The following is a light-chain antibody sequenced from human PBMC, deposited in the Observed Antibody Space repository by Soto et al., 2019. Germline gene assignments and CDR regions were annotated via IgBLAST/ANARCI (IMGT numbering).Light chain of an antibody. Sequence: QSVLTQPPSVSAAPGQRVTISCSGSTSNIRDKYISWYQHLPGTAPKVLIYDNNKRPPGIPDRFSGSNSGSSATLAITGFQTGDEADYFCGTWDSSLSSHNYVFGTGTKVTVL. CDR2: DNN. J-gene: IGLJ1*01. CDR3: GTWDSSLSSHNYV. CDR1: TSNIRDKY. V-gene: IGLV1-51*01.